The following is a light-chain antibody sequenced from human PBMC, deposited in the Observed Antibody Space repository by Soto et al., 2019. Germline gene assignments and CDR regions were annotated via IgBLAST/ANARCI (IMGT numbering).Light chain of an antibody. V-gene: IGKV3-11*01. CDR1: QSVSSY. Sequence: EIVLTQSPATLSLSPGERATLSCRASQSVSSYLAWYQQKPGQAPRLLIYDASNRATGLPARCSGSGCGTDITLTISSLEPEDFADYYFQLRSDWPPAFGGGNKVEIK. CDR2: DAS. J-gene: IGKJ4*01. CDR3: QLRSDWPPA.